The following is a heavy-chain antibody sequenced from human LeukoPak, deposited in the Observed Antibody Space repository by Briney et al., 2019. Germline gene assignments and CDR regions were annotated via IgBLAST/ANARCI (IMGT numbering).Heavy chain of an antibody. D-gene: IGHD3-16*01. Sequence: SETLSLTCTVSGGSISTYYWGWIRQSPGKGLEWIGSTSHSDSPYYNPSLESRVTISLDTSRNQFSLKLTSVTAADTAVYYCARDFGETSLPNWFDPWGQGTLVIVSS. CDR3: ARDFGETSLPNWFDP. CDR2: TSHSDSP. V-gene: IGHV4-39*07. J-gene: IGHJ5*02. CDR1: GGSISTYY.